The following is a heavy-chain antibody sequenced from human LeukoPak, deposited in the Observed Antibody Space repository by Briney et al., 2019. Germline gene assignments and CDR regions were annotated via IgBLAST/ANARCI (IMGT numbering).Heavy chain of an antibody. CDR3: ARWALKGYYADV. V-gene: IGHV4-4*09. CDR2: IYLGVST. Sequence: SETLSLTCTISGDSLGTYYWTWIRQPPGKGLEWIGYIYLGVSTNYNPSLKSRVTLSVDTSKNQFSLGLTSLTAADTATYYCARWALKGYYADVWGTGTTVIVSS. CDR1: GDSLGTYY. J-gene: IGHJ6*04. D-gene: IGHD2-2*01.